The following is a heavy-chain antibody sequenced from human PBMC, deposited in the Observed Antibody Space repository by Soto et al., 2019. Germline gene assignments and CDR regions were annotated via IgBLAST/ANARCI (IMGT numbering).Heavy chain of an antibody. CDR3: AKAEESVATIDYYYYMDV. V-gene: IGHV3-30*18. J-gene: IGHJ6*03. D-gene: IGHD5-12*01. Sequence: GGSLRLSCAASGFTFSSYGMHWVRQAPGKGLEWVAVISYDGSNKYYADSVKGRFTISRDNSKNTLYLQMNSLRAEDTAVYYCAKAEESVATIDYYYYMDVWGKGTTVTVSS. CDR1: GFTFSSYG. CDR2: ISYDGSNK.